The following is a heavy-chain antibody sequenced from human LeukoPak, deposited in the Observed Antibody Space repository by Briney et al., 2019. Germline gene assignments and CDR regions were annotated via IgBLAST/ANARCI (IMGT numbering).Heavy chain of an antibody. CDR3: ARADYVWGSYRYTKLDY. CDR2: INPNSGGT. J-gene: IGHJ4*02. Sequence: ASVKVSCKASGYTFTGYYMHWVRQAPGQGLEWMGWINPNSGGTNYAQKFQGRVTMTRDTSISTAYMELSRLRSDDTAVYYCARADYVWGSYRYTKLDYWGQGTLVTVSS. D-gene: IGHD3-16*02. V-gene: IGHV1-2*02. CDR1: GYTFTGYY.